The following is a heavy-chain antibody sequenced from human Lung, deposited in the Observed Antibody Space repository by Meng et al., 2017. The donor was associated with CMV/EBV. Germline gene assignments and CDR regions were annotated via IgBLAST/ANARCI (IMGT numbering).Heavy chain of an antibody. J-gene: IGHJ5*02. Sequence: GGSLRLSCAASGFKFNDYAMHWVRQVPGKGLEWVSGISWKIGNGYADSVKVRFIISRDNVKNSVYLQMNSVRLEETALYFCVTDTGARIGVAVTALDHWGKGTAVTVSS. CDR3: VTDTGARIGVAVTALDH. V-gene: IGHV3-9*01. CDR1: GFKFNDYA. D-gene: IGHD6-19*01. CDR2: ISWKIGN.